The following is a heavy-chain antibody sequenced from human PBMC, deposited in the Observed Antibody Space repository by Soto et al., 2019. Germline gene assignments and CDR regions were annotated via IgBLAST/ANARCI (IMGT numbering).Heavy chain of an antibody. Sequence: PGGSLRLSCAASGFTFSSYSMNWVRQAPGKGLEWVSSISSSSSYIYYADSVRGRFTISRDNAKNSLFLQMNSLRAEDTAVYYCSRDDEEVDTAMVSFDYWGQGTLVTVSS. J-gene: IGHJ4*02. V-gene: IGHV3-21*01. D-gene: IGHD5-18*01. CDR3: SRDDEEVDTAMVSFDY. CDR2: ISSSSSYI. CDR1: GFTFSSYS.